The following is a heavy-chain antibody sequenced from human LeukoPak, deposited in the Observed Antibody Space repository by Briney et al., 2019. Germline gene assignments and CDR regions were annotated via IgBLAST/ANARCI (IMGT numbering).Heavy chain of an antibody. J-gene: IGHJ4*02. CDR1: GYTFTSYA. Sequence: ASVKVSCKASGYTFTSYAISWVRQAPGQGLEWMGWISADNGNTDYAQRFQGRVTMTTDTSTSTAYMELRSLRSEDTAVYYCARDPPNDWGQGTLVTVSS. V-gene: IGHV1-18*01. CDR2: ISADNGNT. CDR3: ARDPPND.